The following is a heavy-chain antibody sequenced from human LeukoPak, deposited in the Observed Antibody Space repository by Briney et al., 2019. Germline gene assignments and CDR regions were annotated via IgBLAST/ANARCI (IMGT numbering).Heavy chain of an antibody. D-gene: IGHD3-10*01. CDR1: GFTFSSYA. CDR3: AKGPYYYGSGSYSPNYYYAMDV. CDR2: IIGSGGTT. V-gene: IGHV3-23*01. J-gene: IGHJ6*02. Sequence: GGSLRLSCAASGFTFSSYAMSWVRQAPGKGLEWVSAIIGSGGTTYYADSVKGRFTISRDNSKNTLYMQMNSLRAADTAVYYCAKGPYYYGSGSYSPNYYYAMDVWGQGTTVTVSS.